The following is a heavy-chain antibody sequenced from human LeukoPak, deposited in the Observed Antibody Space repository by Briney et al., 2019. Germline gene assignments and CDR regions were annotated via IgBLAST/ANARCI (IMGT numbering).Heavy chain of an antibody. Sequence: GGSLRLSCAGSGFTFSSYDMNWVRQAPGKGLEWVSSITSCSSYIYYADSVKGRYTLSRDNNTVYLQINRLIAEHSDSYYFETDRAGVALDYWGQGTLVTVSS. CDR1: GFTFSSYD. J-gene: IGHJ4*02. V-gene: IGHV3-21*04. D-gene: IGHD5-12*01. CDR3: ETDRAGVALDY. CDR2: ITSCSSYI.